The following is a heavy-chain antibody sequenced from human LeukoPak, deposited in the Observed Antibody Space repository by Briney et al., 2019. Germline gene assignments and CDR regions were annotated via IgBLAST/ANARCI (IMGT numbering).Heavy chain of an antibody. Sequence: GESLKISXKGSGYSFSNYWIGWVRQMPGKGLEWMGIIYPGDSDTRYGPSFQGQVTISADKSITTAYLQWSSLKASDSAMYYCARRFTYSSSSAPFDYWGQGTLVTVSS. CDR3: ARRFTYSSSSAPFDY. V-gene: IGHV5-51*01. CDR2: IYPGDSDT. J-gene: IGHJ4*02. D-gene: IGHD6-6*01. CDR1: GYSFSNYW.